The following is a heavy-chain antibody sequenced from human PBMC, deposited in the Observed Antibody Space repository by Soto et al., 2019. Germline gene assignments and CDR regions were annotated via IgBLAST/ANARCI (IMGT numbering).Heavy chain of an antibody. V-gene: IGHV3-23*01. D-gene: IGHD2-2*01. CDR2: IGGGSGSA. CDR1: GFTFTNYA. Sequence: EVQLLESGGGFVQPGGSLRLSCAASGFTFTNYALSWVSQAPGKGLEWVSTIGGGSGSASYADSVKGRFSFSRENSKNTLYLQMSSLRAEDTALYYCATRMYSTSWYYFVSWGQGTLVTVSS. J-gene: IGHJ4*02. CDR3: ATRMYSTSWYYFVS.